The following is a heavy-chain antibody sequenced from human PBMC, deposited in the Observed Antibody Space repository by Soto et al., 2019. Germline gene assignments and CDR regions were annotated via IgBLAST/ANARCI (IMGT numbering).Heavy chain of an antibody. D-gene: IGHD4-17*01. CDR3: ARVKYGDYYYGMDV. J-gene: IGHJ6*02. CDR1: GGSINYSY. CDR2: ISYTGSA. V-gene: IGHV4-59*01. Sequence: KTSETLSLTCTVSGGSINYSYWTWIRQPPGKGLEWIGYISYTGSANYNASLKSRLTISVDTSKNQFSLKLSSVTAADTALYYCARVKYGDYYYGMDVWGQGPTVTVSS.